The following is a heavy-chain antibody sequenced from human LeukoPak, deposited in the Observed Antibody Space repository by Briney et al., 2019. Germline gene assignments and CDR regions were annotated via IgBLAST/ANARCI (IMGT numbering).Heavy chain of an antibody. Sequence: GGSLRLSCAASGFTVSSNYMSWVRQAPGKGLEWVSVIYSGGSTYYADSVKGRFTISRHNSKNTLYLQMNSLRAEDTAVYYCAREYCSGGSCYYVYWGQGTLVTVSS. V-gene: IGHV3-53*04. J-gene: IGHJ4*02. CDR3: AREYCSGGSCYYVY. D-gene: IGHD2-15*01. CDR1: GFTVSSNY. CDR2: IYSGGST.